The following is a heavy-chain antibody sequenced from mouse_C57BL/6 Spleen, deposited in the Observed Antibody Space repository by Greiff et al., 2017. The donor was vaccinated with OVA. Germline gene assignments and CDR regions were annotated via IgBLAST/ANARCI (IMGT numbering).Heavy chain of an antibody. J-gene: IGHJ1*03. CDR3: ARPPSTVVATSYWYFDV. V-gene: IGHV1-54*01. D-gene: IGHD1-1*01. Sequence: VQLQQSGAELVRPGTSVKVSCKASGYAFTNYLIEWVKQRPGQGLEWIGVINPGSGGTNYNEKFKGKATLTADKSSSTAYMQLSSLTSEDSAVYFCARPPSTVVATSYWYFDVWGTGTTVTVSS. CDR2: INPGSGGT. CDR1: GYAFTNYL.